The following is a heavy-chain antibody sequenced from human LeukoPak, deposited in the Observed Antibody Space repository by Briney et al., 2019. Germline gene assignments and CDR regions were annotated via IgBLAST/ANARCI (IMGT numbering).Heavy chain of an antibody. D-gene: IGHD1-26*01. CDR1: GYSFTSYG. CDR2: ISAYNGNT. J-gene: IGHJ4*02. CDR3: ARVKSLGAHFDY. Sequence: GESLKISCKGSGYSFTSYGISWVRQAPGQGLEWMGWISAYNGNTNYAQKLQGRVTMTTDTSTSTAYMELRSLRSDDTAVYYCARVKSLGAHFDYWGQGTLVTVSS. V-gene: IGHV1-18*01.